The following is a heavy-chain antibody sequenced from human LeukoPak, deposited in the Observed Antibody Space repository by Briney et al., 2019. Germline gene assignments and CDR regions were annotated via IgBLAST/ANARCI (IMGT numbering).Heavy chain of an antibody. V-gene: IGHV1-69*05. D-gene: IGHD2-2*01. J-gene: IGHJ3*02. CDR2: IIPIFGTA. CDR3: ASSCSSTSCPANDAFDI. CDR1: GGTSSSYA. Sequence: ASVKVSCKASGGTSSSYAISWVRQAPGQGLEWMGGIIPIFGTANYAQKFQGRVTITTDESTSTAYMELSSLRSEDTAVYYCASSCSSTSCPANDAFDIWGQGTMVTVSS.